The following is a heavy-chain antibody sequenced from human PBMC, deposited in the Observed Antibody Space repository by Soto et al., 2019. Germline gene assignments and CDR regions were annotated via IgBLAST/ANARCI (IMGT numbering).Heavy chain of an antibody. CDR1: GGTFISYT. CDR3: ARGGVATDFDY. CDR2: IIPILGIA. V-gene: IGHV1-69*02. D-gene: IGHD5-12*01. J-gene: IGHJ4*02. Sequence: SVKVSCKASGGTFISYTISWVRQAPGQGLEWMGRIIPILGIANYAQKFQGRVTITADKSTSTAYMELSSLRSEDTAVYYCARGGVATDFDYWGQGTLLTVSS.